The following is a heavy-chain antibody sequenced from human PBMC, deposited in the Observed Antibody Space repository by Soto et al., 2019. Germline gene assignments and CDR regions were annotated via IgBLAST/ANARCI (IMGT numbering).Heavy chain of an antibody. CDR2: IYYNGNN. CDR1: GASLSSGDYY. V-gene: IGHV4-30-4*01. J-gene: IGHJ4*02. CDR3: ARERRGGDSNGGVDY. Sequence: QVQLQESGPGLVKPSQTLSLTCIVSGASLSSGDYYWSWIRQPPGKGLEWIAVIYYNGNNFYNPSLKRRVTIAIDTANNQFSLTVRSVTAADTAVYYCARERRGGDSNGGVDYWGQGTLVTVSS. D-gene: IGHD2-21*02.